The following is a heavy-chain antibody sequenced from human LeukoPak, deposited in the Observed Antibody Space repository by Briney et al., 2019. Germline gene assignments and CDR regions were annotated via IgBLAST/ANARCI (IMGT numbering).Heavy chain of an antibody. CDR1: GYSFTSYW. J-gene: IGHJ4*02. Sequence: RGESLKISCKGSGYSFTSYWIGWVRQMPGKGLEWMGIIYPGDSDTRYSPSFQGQVTISADKSISTAYLQWSSLKASDTAMYYCATRQGIAAAGFDYWGQGTLVTVSS. D-gene: IGHD6-13*01. CDR3: ATRQGIAAAGFDY. V-gene: IGHV5-51*01. CDR2: IYPGDSDT.